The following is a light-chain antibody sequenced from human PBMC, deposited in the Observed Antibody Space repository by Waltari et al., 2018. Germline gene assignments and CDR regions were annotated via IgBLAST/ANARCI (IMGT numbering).Light chain of an antibody. J-gene: IGLJ3*02. CDR2: EGT. V-gene: IGLV2-8*01. CDR3: SSYAGSNLWV. CDR1: SSDVGGYDY. Sequence: QSALTQPPSASGSPGQSVTISCTGTSSDVGGYDYVSWYQQHPDKAPKLMIYEGTKRPSGGRERFSGATSGNTASLTGSGLQAEDEADYYCSSYAGSNLWVFGGGTKLTVL.